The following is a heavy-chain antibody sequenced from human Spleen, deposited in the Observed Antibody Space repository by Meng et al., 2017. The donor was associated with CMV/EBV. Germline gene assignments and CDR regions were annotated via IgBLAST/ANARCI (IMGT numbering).Heavy chain of an antibody. D-gene: IGHD1-26*01. CDR3: ARHNYQWELLDY. V-gene: IGHV4-39*01. Sequence: TVACGSISSSCYYWGWRRQPPGKGLEWIGSIYYSGSTYYNPSIKRRVTISVGTSKNQFSLKLSSVTAADTAVYYCARHNYQWELLDYWGQGTLVTVSS. CDR1: CGSISSSCYY. J-gene: IGHJ4*02. CDR2: IYYSGST.